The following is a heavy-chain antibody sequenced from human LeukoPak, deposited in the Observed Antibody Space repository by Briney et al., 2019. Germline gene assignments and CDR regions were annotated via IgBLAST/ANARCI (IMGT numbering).Heavy chain of an antibody. J-gene: IGHJ4*02. CDR2: ISYDGSNK. CDR3: ARDQIHSSTSCLDY. V-gene: IGHV3-30*04. D-gene: IGHD2-2*01. CDR1: GFTFSSYA. Sequence: GGSLRLSCAASGFTFSSYAMHWLRQAPGKGLEWVAVISYDGSNKYYADSVKGRFTISRDNSKNTLYLQMNSLRAEDTAVYYCARDQIHSSTSCLDYWGQGTLVTVSS.